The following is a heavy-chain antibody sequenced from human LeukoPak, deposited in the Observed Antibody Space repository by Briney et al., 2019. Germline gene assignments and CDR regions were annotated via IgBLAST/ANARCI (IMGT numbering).Heavy chain of an antibody. CDR2: IHYTGTT. V-gene: IGHV4-39*07. J-gene: IGHJ5*02. D-gene: IGHD3-22*01. CDR1: GGSISSTNYY. CDR3: ARDSKYDSSGHAP. Sequence: SETLSLTCSVSGGSISSTNYYWAWIRQPPGKGLEWIGSIHYTGTTYYSASLKSRVAISVDTSKNQFSLNLPSVTAADTAVYYCARDSKYDSSGHAPWGQGILVTVSS.